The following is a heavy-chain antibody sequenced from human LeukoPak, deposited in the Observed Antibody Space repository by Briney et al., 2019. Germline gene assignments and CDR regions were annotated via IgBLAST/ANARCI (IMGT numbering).Heavy chain of an antibody. CDR2: INPNSGGT. D-gene: IGHD2-21*02. Sequence: AASVKVSCKASGYTFTGYYMHWVRQAPGRGLEWMGWINPNSGGTNYAQKFQGRVTMTRDTTISTAYMELSRLRSDDTAVYYCARDPRGSRYCGGDCYPNWFDPWGQGTLVTVSS. CDR3: ARDPRGSRYCGGDCYPNWFDP. CDR1: GYTFTGYY. J-gene: IGHJ5*02. V-gene: IGHV1-2*02.